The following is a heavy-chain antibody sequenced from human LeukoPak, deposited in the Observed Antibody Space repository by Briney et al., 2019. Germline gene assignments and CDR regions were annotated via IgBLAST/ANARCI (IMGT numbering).Heavy chain of an antibody. Sequence: SETLSLTCTVSGGSISSYYWSWIRQPAGKGLEWIGRIYTSGSTNYNPSLKSRVAISVDTSKNQFSLKLSPVTAADTAVYYCARETFETDYYYYYMDVWGKGTTVTISS. J-gene: IGHJ6*03. CDR2: IYTSGST. CDR1: GGSISSYY. V-gene: IGHV4-4*07. CDR3: ARETFETDYYYYYMDV. D-gene: IGHD1-14*01.